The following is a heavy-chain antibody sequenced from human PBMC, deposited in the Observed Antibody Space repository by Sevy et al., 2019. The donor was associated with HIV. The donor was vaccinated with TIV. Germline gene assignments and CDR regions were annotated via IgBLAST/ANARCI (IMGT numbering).Heavy chain of an antibody. CDR3: AGRGFHEY. Sequence: GGSLRLSCAASGFTFSSYWMSWVRQAPGKGLEWVANINENSSKKNYVDSVRGRFTISRDNAKNSVYLEMNSLRGEDTAVYYCAGRGFHEYWGQGTLVTVSS. J-gene: IGHJ4*02. CDR2: INENSSKK. V-gene: IGHV3-7*01. D-gene: IGHD3-22*01. CDR1: GFTFSSYW.